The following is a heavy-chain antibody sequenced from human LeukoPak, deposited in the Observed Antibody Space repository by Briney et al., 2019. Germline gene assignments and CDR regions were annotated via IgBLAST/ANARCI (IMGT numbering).Heavy chain of an antibody. V-gene: IGHV3-23*01. CDR3: AKAMGATLFDY. J-gene: IGHJ4*02. Sequence: GGSLRLSCAASGFTFSSYAMSWVHQAPGKGLEWVSGISGSGGSTYYADSVKGRFTISRDNSKNTLYLQMNSLRAGDTAAYYCAKAMGATLFDYWGQGTLVTVSS. CDR1: GFTFSSYA. CDR2: ISGSGGST. D-gene: IGHD1-26*01.